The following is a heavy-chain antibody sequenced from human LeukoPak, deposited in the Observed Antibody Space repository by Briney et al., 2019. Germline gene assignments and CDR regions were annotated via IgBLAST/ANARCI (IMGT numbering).Heavy chain of an antibody. CDR3: AKGPKRGYAGYDSLDN. D-gene: IGHD5-12*01. CDR2: INWDGGST. J-gene: IGHJ4*02. V-gene: IGHV3-43*01. Sequence: GGSLRLSCAASGFTFDDYIMHWVRQPPEKGLEWVSLINWDGGSTYYADSVKGRFTISRDNSKSSLYLQMNSLRTEDTAFYYCAKGPKRGYAGYDSLDNWGQGTLVTVSP. CDR1: GFTFDDYI.